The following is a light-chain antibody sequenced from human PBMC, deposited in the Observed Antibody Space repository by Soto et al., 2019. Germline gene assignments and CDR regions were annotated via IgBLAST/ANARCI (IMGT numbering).Light chain of an antibody. CDR1: SSDVGGYKY. J-gene: IGLJ2*01. CDR2: EVS. CDR3: ASYTSSSTSVI. Sequence: QSVLTQPASVSGSPGQSITISCTGTSSDVGGYKYVSWYQQHPDKAPKLIIFEVSNRPSGISNRFSGSKSGNTASLTISGLQAEDEADYYCASYTSSSTSVIFGRGTKLTVL. V-gene: IGLV2-14*01.